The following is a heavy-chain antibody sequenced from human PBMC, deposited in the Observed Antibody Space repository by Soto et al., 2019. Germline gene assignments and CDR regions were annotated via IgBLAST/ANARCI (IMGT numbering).Heavy chain of an antibody. CDR3: VTNRGEWYDFDN. V-gene: IGHV3-15*02. J-gene: IGHJ4*02. D-gene: IGHD3-16*01. CDR1: GFNFRNAW. Sequence: EVQLVESGGALVEPGGSLRLSCAASGFNFRNAWMSWVRQAPGKGLEWLGRIKRKGEGGATDDGAPAKGRFTISRDDSRNMMYLQMNSLKTEDTAVYYCVTNRGEWYDFDNWGQGTLVSVSS. CDR2: IKRKGEGGAT.